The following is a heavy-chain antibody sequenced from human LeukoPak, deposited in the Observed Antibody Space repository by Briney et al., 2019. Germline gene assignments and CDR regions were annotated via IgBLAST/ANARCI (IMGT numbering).Heavy chain of an antibody. CDR3: ARHISSGGTYAHFDY. J-gene: IGHJ4*02. CDR2: IHYNGIT. Sequence: SETLSLTCTVSGSMYNYYWSWIRHPPGKGLEWMGYIHYNGITNYNPSLKSRVTMSLDTSKNQVSLKLNSVTAADAAVYYCARHISSGGTYAHFDYWGQGTLVTVSS. CDR1: GSMYNYY. V-gene: IGHV4-59*08. D-gene: IGHD1-26*01.